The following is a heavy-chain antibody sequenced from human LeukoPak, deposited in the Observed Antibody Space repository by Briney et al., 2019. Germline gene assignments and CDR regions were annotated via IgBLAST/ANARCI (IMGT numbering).Heavy chain of an antibody. V-gene: IGHV3-33*01. CDR2: IWYDGSNK. CDR3: ARDVARFGELLDH. D-gene: IGHD3-10*01. J-gene: IGHJ4*02. Sequence: PGGSLRLSCAASGFTFSSYGMHWVRQAPGRGLEWVALIWYDGSNKYYADSVKGRLTISRDNSKNTLYLQMNSLRAEDTAVYYCARDVARFGELLDHWGQGTLVTVSS. CDR1: GFTFSSYG.